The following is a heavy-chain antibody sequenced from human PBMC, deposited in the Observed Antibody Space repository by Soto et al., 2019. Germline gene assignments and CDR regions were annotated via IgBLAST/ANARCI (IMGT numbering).Heavy chain of an antibody. V-gene: IGHV4-59*01. CDR1: GGSISSYY. CDR2: IYYSGST. Sequence: SETLSLTCTVSGGSISSYYWSWIRQPPGKGLEWIGYIYYSGSTNYNPSLKSRVTISVDTSKNQFSLKLSSVTAADTAVYYCASLPRRQLSTRAPYYYYGMDVWGQGTTVTVSS. J-gene: IGHJ6*02. CDR3: ASLPRRQLSTRAPYYYYGMDV. D-gene: IGHD2-2*01.